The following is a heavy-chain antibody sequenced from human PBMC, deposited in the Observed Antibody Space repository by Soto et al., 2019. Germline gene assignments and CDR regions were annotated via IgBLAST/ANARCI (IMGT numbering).Heavy chain of an antibody. J-gene: IGHJ2*01. V-gene: IGHV3-23*01. CDR1: GFTFSSYA. D-gene: IGHD3-22*01. CDR2: ISGSGGST. CDR3: ARYYDSSGPDL. Sequence: GGSLRLSCEASGFTFSSYAMHWVRQAPGEGQGLRSGKGLEWVSAISGSGGSTYYADSVKGRFTISRDNAKNSLYLQMNSLRAEDTAVYYCARYYDSSGPDLWGRGTRVTVSS.